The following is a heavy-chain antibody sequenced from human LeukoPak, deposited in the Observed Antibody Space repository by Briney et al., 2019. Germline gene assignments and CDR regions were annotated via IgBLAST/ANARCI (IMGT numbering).Heavy chain of an antibody. J-gene: IGHJ4*02. Sequence: SEALSLTCTVSGGSISSYYWSWIRQPPGKGLEWIGYIYYSGSTNYNPSLKSRVTISVDTSKNQFSLKLSSVTAADTAVYYCARDRRYYFDYWGQGTLVTVSS. CDR1: GGSISSYY. V-gene: IGHV4-59*01. D-gene: IGHD3-16*01. CDR2: IYYSGST. CDR3: ARDRRYYFDY.